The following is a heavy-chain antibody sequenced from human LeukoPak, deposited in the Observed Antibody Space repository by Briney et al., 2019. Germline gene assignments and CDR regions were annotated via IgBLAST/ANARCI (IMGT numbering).Heavy chain of an antibody. CDR1: GGSISSYY. J-gene: IGHJ4*02. CDR2: IYYSGST. CDR3: ARAYDFWSGYHFTYDY. D-gene: IGHD3-3*01. Sequence: SETLSLTCTVSGGSISSYYWGWIRQPPGKGLEWIGSIYYSGSTYYNPSLKSRVTISVDTSKNQFSLKLSSVTAADTAVYYCARAYDFWSGYHFTYDYWGQGTLVTVSS. V-gene: IGHV4-39*01.